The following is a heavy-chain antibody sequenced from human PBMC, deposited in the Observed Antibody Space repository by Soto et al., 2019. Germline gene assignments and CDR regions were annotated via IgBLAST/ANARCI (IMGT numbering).Heavy chain of an antibody. Sequence: PETLRVTCAVSGYSLSRGYYWGWIRQPPGKGLEWIGSIYHSGSTYYNPSLKSRVTISVDTSKNQFSLKLSSVTAADTAVYYCARGSGKYSSSWVYYYYYGMDVWGQGTTVT. J-gene: IGHJ6*02. CDR3: ARGSGKYSSSWVYYYYYGMDV. V-gene: IGHV4-38-2*01. D-gene: IGHD6-13*01. CDR1: GYSLSRGYY. CDR2: IYHSGST.